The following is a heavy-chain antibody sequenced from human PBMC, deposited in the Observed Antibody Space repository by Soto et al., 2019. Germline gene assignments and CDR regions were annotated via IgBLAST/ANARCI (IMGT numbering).Heavy chain of an antibody. Sequence: GSLRLSCAVSGFSVGNNYMRWVRQAPGKGLEWVSVIYAGGNTYYADSVKGRFTISRDNSKNTLYLQMNSLRVEDTAVYYCSKSAGNYWFGPWGQGTLVTVSS. J-gene: IGHJ5*02. CDR2: IYAGGNT. CDR3: SKSAGNYWFGP. V-gene: IGHV3-66*01. CDR1: GFSVGNNY. D-gene: IGHD6-13*01.